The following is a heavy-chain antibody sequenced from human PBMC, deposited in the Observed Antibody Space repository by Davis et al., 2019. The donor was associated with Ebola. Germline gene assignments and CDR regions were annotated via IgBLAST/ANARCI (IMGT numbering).Heavy chain of an antibody. Sequence: PSETLSLTCTVPGGSISSYYWSWFRQPAGKGLEWIGRIYTSGSTNYNPSLKSRVTMSVDTSKNQFSLKLSSVTAADTAVYYCFSAGGSSSWYEYWGQGTLVTVSS. CDR3: FSAGGSSSWYEY. CDR2: IYTSGST. D-gene: IGHD6-13*01. CDR1: GGSISSYY. J-gene: IGHJ4*02. V-gene: IGHV4-4*07.